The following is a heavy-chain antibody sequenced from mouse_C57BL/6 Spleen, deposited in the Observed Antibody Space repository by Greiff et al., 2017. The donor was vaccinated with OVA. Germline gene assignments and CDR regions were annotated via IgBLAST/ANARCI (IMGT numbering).Heavy chain of an antibody. CDR2: INPNNGGT. J-gene: IGHJ1*03. CDR1: GYTFTDYN. CDR3: ARLYDYDVWYFDV. D-gene: IGHD2-4*01. Sequence: VQLQQSGPELVKPGASVKIPCKASGYTFTDYNMDWVKQSHGKSLEWIGDINPNNGGTIYNQKFKGKATLTVDKSSSTAYMELRSLTSEDTAVYYCARLYDYDVWYFDVWGTGTTVTVSS. V-gene: IGHV1-18*01.